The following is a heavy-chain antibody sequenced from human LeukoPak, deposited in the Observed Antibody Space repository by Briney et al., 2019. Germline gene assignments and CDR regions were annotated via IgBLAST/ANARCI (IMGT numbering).Heavy chain of an antibody. D-gene: IGHD2-2*01. CDR3: AGGRRPYDFDY. CDR2: NHPSGIT. Sequence: SETLSLTCAVYGASFGHYYWTWIRRPPGKGLEWIGENHPSGITNYNPSLKSRVTISVDTSKNQFSLNLSSVTAADTAVYYCAGGRRPYDFDYWGQGTLVTVSS. V-gene: IGHV4-34*01. J-gene: IGHJ4*02. CDR1: GASFGHYY.